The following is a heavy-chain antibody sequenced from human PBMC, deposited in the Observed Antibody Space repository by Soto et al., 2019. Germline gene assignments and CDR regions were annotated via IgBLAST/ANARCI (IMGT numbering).Heavy chain of an antibody. CDR2: IIPIFRTP. CDR3: ARDKDRLQLGGYYYYIVDV. J-gene: IGHJ6*02. V-gene: IGHV1-69*12. CDR1: GGTFSTSA. D-gene: IGHD5-12*01. Sequence: QVQLEQSGAEVKQPGSSVRVSCKASGGTFSTSAISWVRQAPGQGLEWMGGIIPIFRTPDYAQKFQVRVTVSADEPTSTAYKELIGLRSDDTAVYYCARDKDRLQLGGYYYYIVDVWGQGTRVSVPS.